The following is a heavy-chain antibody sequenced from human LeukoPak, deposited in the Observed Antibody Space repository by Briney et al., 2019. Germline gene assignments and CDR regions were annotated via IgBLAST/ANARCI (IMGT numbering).Heavy chain of an antibody. J-gene: IGHJ4*02. CDR2: INPSGGST. V-gene: IGHV1-46*01. CDR3: ARDLIVGATGGY. CDR1: GYTFTSYY. D-gene: IGHD1-26*01. Sequence: GASVKVSCKASGYTFTSYYTHWVRQAPGQGLEWMGIINPSGGSTSYAQKFQGRVTMTRDTSTSTVYMELSSLRSEDTAVYYCARDLIVGATGGYWGQGTLVTVSS.